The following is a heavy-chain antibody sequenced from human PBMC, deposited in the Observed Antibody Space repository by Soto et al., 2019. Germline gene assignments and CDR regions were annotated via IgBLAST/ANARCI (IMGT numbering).Heavy chain of an antibody. D-gene: IGHD2-8*01. CDR3: AKNGQPPYYYYGMDV. CDR2: ISGYNGDT. J-gene: IGHJ6*02. CDR1: GYTFTRYG. Sequence: QGQLVQSGAEVKKPGASVKVSCKASGYTFTRYGISWVRQAPGQGLEWMGWISGYNGDTNYAQKFQGRVTMTIDTYTSTAYMELRSLTSDDTAVYYCAKNGQPPYYYYGMDVWGQGTTVTVSS. V-gene: IGHV1-18*01.